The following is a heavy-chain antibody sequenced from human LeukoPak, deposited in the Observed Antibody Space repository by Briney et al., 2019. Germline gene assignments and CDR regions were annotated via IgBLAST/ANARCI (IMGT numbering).Heavy chain of an antibody. CDR3: ARSVNSGCLDC. D-gene: IGHD3-10*01. CDR1: GDSVSNNNAV. V-gene: IGHV6-1*01. CDR2: TYYRSKCNY. Sequence: SQTLSLTCAISGDSVSNNNAVWNWIRQSPSRGLEWLGKTYYRSKCNYDYAVSMKSRITINPDTSKNHFSLQPSSVTPEDTAVYHCARSVNSGCLDCWGQGVLVTVSS. J-gene: IGHJ4*02.